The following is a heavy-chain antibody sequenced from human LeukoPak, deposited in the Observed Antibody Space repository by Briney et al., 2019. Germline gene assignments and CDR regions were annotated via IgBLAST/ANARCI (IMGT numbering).Heavy chain of an antibody. CDR1: GFTFDDYA. D-gene: IGHD2-2*01. V-gene: IGHV3-9*01. J-gene: IGHJ4*02. Sequence: PGGSLRLSCAASGFTFDDYAMHWVRQAPGKGLEWVSGISWNSGSIGYADSVKGRFTISRDNAKNSLYLQMNSLRAEDTALYYCAKGYCSSTSCPSDYWGQGTLVTVSS. CDR2: ISWNSGSI. CDR3: AKGYCSSTSCPSDY.